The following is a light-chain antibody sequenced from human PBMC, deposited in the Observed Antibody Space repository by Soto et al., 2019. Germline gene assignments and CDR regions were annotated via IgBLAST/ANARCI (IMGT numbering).Light chain of an antibody. J-gene: IGKJ1*01. CDR3: HQYGSSPRT. V-gene: IGKV3-20*01. CDR2: GAS. Sequence: EIVLTQSPGTLSLSPGERATLSCRASQSVTSSYLAWYQQRPGQAPRLLISGASRRATGIPDRFSGSGSGTDFTLTISRLEPEDFAVYYCHQYGSSPRTFGQGTKVEVK. CDR1: QSVTSSY.